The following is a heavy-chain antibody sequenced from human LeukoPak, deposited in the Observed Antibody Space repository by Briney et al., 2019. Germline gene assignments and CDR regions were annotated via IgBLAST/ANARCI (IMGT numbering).Heavy chain of an antibody. V-gene: IGHV3-21*01. CDR1: GFTFHNYE. Sequence: GGSLRLSCVASGFTFHNYEMNWVRQAPGKGLEWVSSISSSSSYIYYADSVKGRFTISRDNAKNSLYLQMNSLRAEDTAVYYCARDGYFPPYWGQGTLVTASS. CDR3: ARDGYFPPY. CDR2: ISSSSSYI. D-gene: IGHD5-18*01. J-gene: IGHJ4*02.